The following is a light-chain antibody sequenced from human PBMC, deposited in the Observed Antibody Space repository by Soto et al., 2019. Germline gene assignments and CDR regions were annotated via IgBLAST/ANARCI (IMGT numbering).Light chain of an antibody. CDR3: QQRSNTFT. Sequence: EIVLTQSPATLSLSPGERATLSCRASQSVNTYLAWYQHKPGQAPRLLIYDASTRASGIPARFSGSGSGTDFTLTISSLEPEDFAVYYCQQRSNTFTFGPGTKVDI. CDR1: QSVNTY. CDR2: DAS. J-gene: IGKJ3*01. V-gene: IGKV3-11*01.